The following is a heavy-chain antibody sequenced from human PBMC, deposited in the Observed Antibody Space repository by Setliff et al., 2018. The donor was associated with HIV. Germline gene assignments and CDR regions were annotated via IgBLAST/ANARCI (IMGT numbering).Heavy chain of an antibody. V-gene: IGHV1-69*06. CDR3: ARDVYYYFYMDV. Sequence: ASVKVSCKASGDTFSSYAISWVRQAPGQGLEWMGRIIPIFGSPNYAQKFQGKVTITADKSTSTAYMELSSLRSEDTAVYYCARDVYYYFYMDVWGKGTTVTVSS. J-gene: IGHJ6*03. CDR1: GDTFSSYA. CDR2: IIPIFGSP.